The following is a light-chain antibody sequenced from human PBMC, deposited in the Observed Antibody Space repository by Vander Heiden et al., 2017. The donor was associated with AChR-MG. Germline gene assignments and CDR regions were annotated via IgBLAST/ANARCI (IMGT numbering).Light chain of an antibody. J-gene: IGKJ2*01. Sequence: EIVLTQSPGTLSLSPGERATLSCRASQSVSSSYLAWYQQKPGQAPRLLIYGASSRATGIPDRFRGSGSGTDVTLTISRLEPEDFAVYYCQQYGSSRVTFGQGTKLEIK. CDR2: GAS. CDR1: QSVSSSY. V-gene: IGKV3-20*01. CDR3: QQYGSSRVT.